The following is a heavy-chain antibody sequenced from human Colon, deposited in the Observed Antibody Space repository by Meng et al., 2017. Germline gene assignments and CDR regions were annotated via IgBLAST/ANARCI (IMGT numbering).Heavy chain of an antibody. Sequence: QGQLQESGPGLVKPSQTLSLTCTVSGGTISSGGYYWSLIRQPAGKGLEWIGCIYTSGSTNYNPSLKSRITISVDTSKNQFSLKLNSVTAADTAVYYCARGPSVDSSGRNFDYWGQGTLVTVSS. CDR2: IYTSGST. CDR3: ARGPSVDSSGRNFDY. D-gene: IGHD3-22*01. V-gene: IGHV4-61*02. J-gene: IGHJ4*02. CDR1: GGTISSGGYY.